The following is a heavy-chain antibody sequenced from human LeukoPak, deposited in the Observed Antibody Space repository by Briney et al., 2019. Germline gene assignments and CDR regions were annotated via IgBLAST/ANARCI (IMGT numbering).Heavy chain of an antibody. CDR3: ARDLIPVYYGSGYY. CDR1: GFTFSSYS. CDR2: ISSSSSYI. J-gene: IGHJ3*01. Sequence: GGSLRLSCAASGFTFSSYSMNWVRQAPGKGLEWVSSISSSSSYIYYADSVKGRFPISRDNAKNSLYLQMNSLRAEATAVYYCARDLIPVYYGSGYYWGQGTMVTVSS. V-gene: IGHV3-21*01. D-gene: IGHD3-10*01.